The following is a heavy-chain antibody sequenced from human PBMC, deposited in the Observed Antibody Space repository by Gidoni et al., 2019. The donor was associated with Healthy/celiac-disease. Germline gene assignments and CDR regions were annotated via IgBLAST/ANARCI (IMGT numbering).Heavy chain of an antibody. CDR1: GCSISSSSYY. V-gene: IGHV4-39*01. Sequence: QLQLQESGPGLVKPSETLSLTCTVSGCSISSSSYYWGWIRQPPGKGLEWIGSIYYSGSTYYNPSLKSRVTISVDTSKNQFSLKLSSVTAADTAVYYCARLGLPTYYYYGMDVWGQGTTVTVSS. J-gene: IGHJ6*02. CDR2: IYYSGST. CDR3: ARLGLPTYYYYGMDV. D-gene: IGHD4-17*01.